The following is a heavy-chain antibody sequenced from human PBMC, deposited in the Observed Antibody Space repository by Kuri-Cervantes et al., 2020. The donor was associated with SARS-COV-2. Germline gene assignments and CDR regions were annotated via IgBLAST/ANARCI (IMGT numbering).Heavy chain of an antibody. D-gene: IGHD3-10*01. Sequence: SVKVSCKASGGTFDSYTISWVRQTPGQGLEWMGGIITAFGTANYAQKFQDRVTLIADKSTSTVFMELSRLRSEDTAVYYCAKELLWFGDLHGGYFDYWGQGTLVTVSS. CDR1: GGTFDSYT. J-gene: IGHJ4*02. V-gene: IGHV1-69*06. CDR3: AKELLWFGDLHGGYFDY. CDR2: IITAFGTA.